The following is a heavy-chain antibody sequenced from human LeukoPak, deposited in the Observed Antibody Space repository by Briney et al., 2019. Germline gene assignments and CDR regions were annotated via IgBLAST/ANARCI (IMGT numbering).Heavy chain of an antibody. Sequence: GRSLRLSCAASGFTVSGYSMHWVRQAPGKGLEWVAVISYDRDNKYYADSVRGRFTISRDTSNNTLYLRLNSLRAEDTAVYYCARDPFGGKIFDFWGQGTLVTVSS. V-gene: IGHV3-30*14. CDR3: ARDPFGGKIFDF. D-gene: IGHD3-10*01. CDR1: GFTVSGYS. CDR2: ISYDRDNK. J-gene: IGHJ4*02.